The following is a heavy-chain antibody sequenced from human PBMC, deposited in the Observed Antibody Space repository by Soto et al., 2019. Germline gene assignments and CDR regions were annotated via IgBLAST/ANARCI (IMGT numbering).Heavy chain of an antibody. CDR3: ARDAPSTPSVY. J-gene: IGHJ4*02. V-gene: IGHV1-69*01. CDR1: GGTFSSNA. CDR2: IIPTFGTA. Sequence: QVQLVQSGAEVKKPGSSVRVSCKASGGTFSSNAISWVRQAPGQGLECMGAIIPTFGTANYAQNFQGRVTITADESTRTAYMELSSLRFEDTAVYYCARDAPSTPSVYWGQGTLVTASS.